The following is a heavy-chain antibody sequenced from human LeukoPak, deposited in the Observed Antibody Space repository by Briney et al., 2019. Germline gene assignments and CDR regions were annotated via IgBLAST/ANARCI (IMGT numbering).Heavy chain of an antibody. CDR1: GGSISGYY. V-gene: IGHV4-4*07. Sequence: NPSETLSLTCTVSGGSISGYYWSWIRQPAGKGLEWIGRIYTSGSTNYNPSLKSRVTMSVDTSKNQFSLKLSSVTAADTAVYYCGRDSDGGNGLYGGFDHWGQGTLVTVSS. CDR3: GRDSDGGNGLYGGFDH. CDR2: IYTSGST. J-gene: IGHJ4*02. D-gene: IGHD4-23*01.